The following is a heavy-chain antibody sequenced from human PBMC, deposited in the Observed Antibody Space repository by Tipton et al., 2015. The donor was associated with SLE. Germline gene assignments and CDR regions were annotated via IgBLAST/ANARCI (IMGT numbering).Heavy chain of an antibody. J-gene: IGHJ3*02. CDR3: ASLYSGYDWEIGDVDAFDI. CDR2: IYTSGST. V-gene: IGHV4-61*02. D-gene: IGHD5-12*01. Sequence: TLSLTYTVSGGSISSSSYYWGWIRQPAGKGLEWIGRIYTSGSTNYNPSLKSRVTMSVDTSKNQFSLKLSSVTAADTAVYYCASLYSGYDWEIGDVDAFDIWGQGTMVTVSS. CDR1: GGSISSSSYY.